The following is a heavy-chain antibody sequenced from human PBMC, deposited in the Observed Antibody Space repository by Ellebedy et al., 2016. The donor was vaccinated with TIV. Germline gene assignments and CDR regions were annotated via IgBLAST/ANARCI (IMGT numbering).Heavy chain of an antibody. D-gene: IGHD1-1*01. CDR3: ATRSINWDDY. Sequence: PGGSLRLSCTASESTFNCCYMHLVRQSPGKGLEWVAFISSDGSSRQYADSVKGRFTISRDNSENTLYLQMNSLRPEDTAVYYCATRSINWDDYWGQGALVTVSS. V-gene: IGHV3-30*03. CDR2: ISSDGSSR. J-gene: IGHJ4*02. CDR1: ESTFNCCY.